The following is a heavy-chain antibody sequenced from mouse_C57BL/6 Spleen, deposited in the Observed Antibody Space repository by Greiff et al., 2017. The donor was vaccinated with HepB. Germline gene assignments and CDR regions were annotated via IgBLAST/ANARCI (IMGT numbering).Heavy chain of an antibody. CDR2: IHPNSGST. CDR1: GYTFTSYW. CDR3: ARPDGYYGNFDV. J-gene: IGHJ1*03. V-gene: IGHV1-64*01. D-gene: IGHD2-3*01. Sequence: QVQLQQSGAELVKPGASVKLSCKASGYTFTSYWMHWVKQRPGQGLEWIGMIHPNSGSTNYNEKFKSKATLTVDKSSSTAYMQLSSLTSEDSAVYYCARPDGYYGNFDVWGTGTTVTVSS.